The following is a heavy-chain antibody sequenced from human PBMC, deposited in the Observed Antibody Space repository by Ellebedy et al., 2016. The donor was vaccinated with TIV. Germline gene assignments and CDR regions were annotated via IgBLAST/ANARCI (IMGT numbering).Heavy chain of an antibody. D-gene: IGHD2/OR15-2a*01. J-gene: IGHJ6*02. CDR3: VSSMDV. CDR1: GGSINNNNW. Sequence: MPSETLSLTCAVYGGSINNNNWWWSWVRQPQGKGLEWIGEIYHSGSTNYNPSLKSRVTLSIDKSKNQFPLKLSSVTAAETAVYYCVSSMDVWGQGTTVTVSS. V-gene: IGHV4-4*02. CDR2: IYHSGST.